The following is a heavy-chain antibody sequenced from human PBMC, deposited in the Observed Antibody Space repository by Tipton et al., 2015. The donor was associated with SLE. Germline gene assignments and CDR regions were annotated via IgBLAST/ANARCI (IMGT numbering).Heavy chain of an antibody. J-gene: IGHJ4*02. CDR3: VRDDGYNSGRGFDF. V-gene: IGHV4-4*07. CDR1: GASISGDS. Sequence: TLSLTCAVSGASISGDSWSWIRQPAGKGLGWIGGLYSSGPTYYNPSLKSRVTMSVDTARNHFSLRLTSVTAADTAVYYCVRDDGYNSGRGFDFWGQGTLVTVSS. D-gene: IGHD6-19*01. CDR2: LYSSGPT.